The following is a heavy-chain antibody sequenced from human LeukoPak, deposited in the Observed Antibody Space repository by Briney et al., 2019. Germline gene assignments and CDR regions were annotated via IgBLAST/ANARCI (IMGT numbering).Heavy chain of an antibody. D-gene: IGHD1-26*01. CDR3: ARGGIVGATTWFDP. V-gene: IGHV3-21*01. CDR1: GFTFSSYR. CDR2: ISSSSSSI. J-gene: IGHJ5*02. Sequence: GGSLRLSCAVSGFTFSSYRMTWVRQAPGKGLEWVSSISSSSSSIYYEDSVKGRFTISRDNAKNSLYLQMNSLRAEDTAVYYCARGGIVGATTWFDPWGQGTLVTVSS.